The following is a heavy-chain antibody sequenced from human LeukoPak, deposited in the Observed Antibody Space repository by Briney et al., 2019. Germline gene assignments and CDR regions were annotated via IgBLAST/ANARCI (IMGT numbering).Heavy chain of an antibody. J-gene: IGHJ4*02. D-gene: IGHD5-12*01. Sequence: SVKVSCKASGGTFSSYAISWVRQAPGQGLEWMGGIIPIFGTANYAQKFQGRVTMTADESTSTAYMELSSLRSEDTAVYYCARGYSGYGPHFDYWGQGTLVTVSS. V-gene: IGHV1-69*13. CDR2: IIPIFGTA. CDR3: ARGYSGYGPHFDY. CDR1: GGTFSSYA.